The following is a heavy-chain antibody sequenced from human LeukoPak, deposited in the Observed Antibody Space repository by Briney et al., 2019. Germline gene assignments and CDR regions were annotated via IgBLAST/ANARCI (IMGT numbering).Heavy chain of an antibody. J-gene: IGHJ6*03. D-gene: IGHD1-1*01. V-gene: IGHV3-7*01. Sequence: GGSLRLSCAASGFTFSSYSVNWVRQAPGKGLEWVANIKQDGSEKYYVDSVKGRFTISRDNAKNSLYVQMNSLRAEDTAVYYCARKGYSWNDGSYYYYMDVWGKGTTVTISS. CDR1: GFTFSSYS. CDR2: IKQDGSEK. CDR3: ARKGYSWNDGSYYYYMDV.